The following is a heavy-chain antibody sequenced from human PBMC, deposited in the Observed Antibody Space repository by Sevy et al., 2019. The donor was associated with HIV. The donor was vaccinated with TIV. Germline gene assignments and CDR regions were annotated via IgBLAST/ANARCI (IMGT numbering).Heavy chain of an antibody. CDR2: IYHSGST. CDR3: ASEFSSSGREDAFDI. J-gene: IGHJ3*02. Sequence: SETLSLTCAVSGGSFSSTNWGRWVRQPPGKGLGWIGEIYHSGSTNSNPALKSRLTISVDKSKNQLSLRLRSVTAADKAGYYRASEFSSSGREDAFDIWGQGTMVTVSS. D-gene: IGHD6-19*01. V-gene: IGHV4-4*02. CDR1: GGSFSSTNW.